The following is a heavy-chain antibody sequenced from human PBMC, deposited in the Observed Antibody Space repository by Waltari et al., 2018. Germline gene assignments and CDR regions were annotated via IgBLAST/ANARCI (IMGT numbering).Heavy chain of an antibody. J-gene: IGHJ3*02. Sequence: QVQLQESGPGLVKPSQTLSLTCTVSGGSISSGSYYWSWIRPPAGRGVEWIGRSYTRWSTNYSPSLKSRVNSSVDTAKNQCALELSAVTAADTAVDYCARETWAVVVIHAFDIWGQGTMVTVSS. CDR3: ARETWAVVVIHAFDI. D-gene: IGHD3-22*01. V-gene: IGHV4-61*02. CDR2: SYTRWST. CDR1: GGSISSGSYY.